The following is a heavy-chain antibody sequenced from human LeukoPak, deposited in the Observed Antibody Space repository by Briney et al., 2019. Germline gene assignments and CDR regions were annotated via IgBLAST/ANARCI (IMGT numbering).Heavy chain of an antibody. J-gene: IGHJ4*02. CDR3: ARQPDTSGYYPNSLFDY. D-gene: IGHD3-3*01. CDR2: IYPGDSDT. CDR1: GYSFTSNW. Sequence: GESLKISCKASGYSFTSNWIAWVRQMPGKGLEWMGIIYPGDSDTKYSPSFQGQVTISADKSIGAAYLQWSSLKASDTAIYYCARQPDTSGYYPNSLFDYWGQGTLVTVSS. V-gene: IGHV5-51*01.